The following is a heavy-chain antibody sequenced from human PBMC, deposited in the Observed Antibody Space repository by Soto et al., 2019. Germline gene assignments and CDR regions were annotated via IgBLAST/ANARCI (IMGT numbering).Heavy chain of an antibody. J-gene: IGHJ6*02. CDR2: IYHSGRT. D-gene: IGHD6-19*01. V-gene: IGHV4-4*02. CDR3: ARDQEYTSGWYGGGDYYALDV. Sequence: SETLSLTCGVSGGSISSSNWWTWVRQPPGKGLECIGQIYHSGRTNYNPSLKSRVTISVDKSKNQFSLKLSSVTAADTAVYYCARDQEYTSGWYGGGDYYALDVWGQGTTVTVSS. CDR1: GGSISSSNW.